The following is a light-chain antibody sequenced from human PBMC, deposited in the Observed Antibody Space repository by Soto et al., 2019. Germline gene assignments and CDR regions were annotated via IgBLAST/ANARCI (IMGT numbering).Light chain of an antibody. CDR3: NSYTSSSTYV. Sequence: QSVLTQPASVSGSLGQSITISCTGTTSDVGRYNYVSWDQQHPGKAPKLIIYDVSNRPSGVSNRFSGSKSGNTASLTISGLQAEDEADYYCNSYTSSSTYVFGTGTKVTVL. V-gene: IGLV2-14*01. CDR1: TSDVGRYNY. CDR2: DVS. J-gene: IGLJ1*01.